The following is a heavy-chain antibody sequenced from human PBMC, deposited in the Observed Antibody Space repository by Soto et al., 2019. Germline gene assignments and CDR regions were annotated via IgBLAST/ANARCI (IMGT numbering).Heavy chain of an antibody. J-gene: IGHJ5*01. CDR1: GFTFTHSA. Sequence: ASVKVSCKASGFTFTHSAIQWVRQARGQSLEWIGWIVVGSGNTNYAQKFQERVTITRDTSTCTAYMELSSLRSEDTAVYYCARAADQHYYDSSGYYYNWFDSWGQGTLVTVSS. CDR3: ARAADQHYYDSSGYYYNWFDS. V-gene: IGHV1-58*02. CDR2: IVVGSGNT. D-gene: IGHD3-22*01.